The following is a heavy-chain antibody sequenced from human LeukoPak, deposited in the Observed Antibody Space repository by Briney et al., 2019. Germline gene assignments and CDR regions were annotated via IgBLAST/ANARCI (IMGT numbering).Heavy chain of an antibody. D-gene: IGHD5-18*01. J-gene: IGHJ4*02. V-gene: IGHV3-13*01. CDR1: GFTLGSHD. CDR3: VREARGYHYTYFDY. Sequence: GESLRLSCTASGFTLGSHDMHWVRQIPGQGLEWVAAVSSGFHAFFADSVQGRFTVSREDARNSLHLQMNSLRAGDTAVYYCVREARGYHYTYFDYWGQGTLVTVSS. CDR2: VSSGFHA.